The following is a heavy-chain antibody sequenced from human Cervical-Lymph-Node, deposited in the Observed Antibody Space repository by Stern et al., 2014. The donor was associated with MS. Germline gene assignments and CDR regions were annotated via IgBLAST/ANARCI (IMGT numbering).Heavy chain of an antibody. CDR1: GFAFSAHD. Sequence: QLVQSGGGLVQPGGSLRLSCEASGFAFSAHDMNWVRQAPGKGLEWISHISTSGATIYHADSVKGRFTISRDNAKNSLYLQMDSLRAEDTAVYYCARVVDLDTTFFYHGLDVWGQGTTVTVAS. V-gene: IGHV3-48*01. J-gene: IGHJ6*02. CDR2: ISTSGATI. D-gene: IGHD3-16*01. CDR3: ARVVDLDTTFFYHGLDV.